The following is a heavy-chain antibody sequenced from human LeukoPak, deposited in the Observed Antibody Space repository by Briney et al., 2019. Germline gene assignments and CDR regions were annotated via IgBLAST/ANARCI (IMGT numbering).Heavy chain of an antibody. D-gene: IGHD2-2*01. V-gene: IGHV1-2*06. Sequence: ASVKVSCKASGYTFTGYYMHWVRQAPGQGLEWMGRINPNSGGTNYAQKFQGGVTMTRDTSISTAYMELSRLRSDDTAVYYCARARCSSTSCSPTPPYYYYMDVWGKGTTVTVSS. CDR3: ARARCSSTSCSPTPPYYYYMDV. CDR2: INPNSGGT. J-gene: IGHJ6*03. CDR1: GYTFTGYY.